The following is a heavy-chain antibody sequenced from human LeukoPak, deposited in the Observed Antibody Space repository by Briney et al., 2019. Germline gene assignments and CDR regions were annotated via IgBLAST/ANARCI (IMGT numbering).Heavy chain of an antibody. V-gene: IGHV3-21*01. CDR2: ISSSSTYM. CDR3: ARDRGSGWHTFDY. J-gene: IGHJ4*02. CDR1: GFTFSSYY. Sequence: GGSLRLSCAASGFTFSSYYMSWVRQAPGKGLEWVSSISSSSTYMFSAYSVRGRFTIPRDNAKNSLNLQMNSLRAEDTAVYYCARDRGSGWHTFDYWGQGTLVTVS. D-gene: IGHD6-19*01.